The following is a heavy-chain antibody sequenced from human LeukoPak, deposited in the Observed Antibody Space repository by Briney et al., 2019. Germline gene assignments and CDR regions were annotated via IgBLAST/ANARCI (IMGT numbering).Heavy chain of an antibody. V-gene: IGHV4-34*01. D-gene: IGHD6-19*01. CDR3: ARRGSGWYGAFDI. Sequence: SETLSLTCAVHGGSVSGFYWTWIRQPPGKGLEGIGEINHRGGTNYNPSLKSRVTISVDTSKNQFSLKVTSVTAADTAVFYCARRGSGWYGAFDIWGQGTMAIVSS. J-gene: IGHJ3*02. CDR1: GGSVSGFY. CDR2: INHRGGT.